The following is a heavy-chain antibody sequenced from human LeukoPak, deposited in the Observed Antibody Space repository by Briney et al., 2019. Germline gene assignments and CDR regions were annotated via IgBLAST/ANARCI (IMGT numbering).Heavy chain of an antibody. J-gene: IGHJ4*02. D-gene: IGHD3-10*01. Sequence: GGSLRLSCVASGFTFSSYSMNWVRQAPGRGLEWVSSIITVSTTYFQYADSVKGRFTISRDNAKNSLYLQMDSLRAEDTAVYYCARDSRAGSGSRPHDWGQGTLVTVSS. CDR1: GFTFSSYS. CDR2: IITVSTTYF. CDR3: ARDSRAGSGSRPHD. V-gene: IGHV3-21*04.